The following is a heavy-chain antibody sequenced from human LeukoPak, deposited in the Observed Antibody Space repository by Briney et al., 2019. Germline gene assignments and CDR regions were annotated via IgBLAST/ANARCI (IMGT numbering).Heavy chain of an antibody. V-gene: IGHV4-4*02. J-gene: IGHJ4*02. CDR2: IYHSGST. CDR3: ASEGYYDSSGYYSVSY. Sequence: PSGTLSLTCAVSGXSVSSSNWWSWVRQPPGKGLEWIGEIYHSGSTNYNPSLKSRVTISVDKSKNQFSLKLSSVTAADTAVYYCASEGYYDSSGYYSVSYWGQGTLVTVSS. D-gene: IGHD3-22*01. CDR1: GXSVSSSNW.